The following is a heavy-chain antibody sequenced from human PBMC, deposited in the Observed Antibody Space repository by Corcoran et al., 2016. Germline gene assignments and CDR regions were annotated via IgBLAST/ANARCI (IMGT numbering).Heavy chain of an antibody. CDR3: ARVYYDYVCGSYWPFDY. D-gene: IGHD3-16*01. Sequence: EVQLVESGGGLVQPGGSLRLSCAASGFTFSSYAMHWVRQAPGKGLVWVSRISSVGGSTSYADSVKGRFTISRDNAKNTLYLQMNSLRAEDTAVYYCARVYYDYVCGSYWPFDYWGQGTLVTVSS. CDR2: ISSVGGST. V-gene: IGHV3-74*01. CDR1: GFTFSSYA. J-gene: IGHJ4*02.